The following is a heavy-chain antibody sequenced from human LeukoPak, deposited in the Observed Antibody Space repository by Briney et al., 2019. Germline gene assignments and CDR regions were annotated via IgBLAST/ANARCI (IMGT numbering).Heavy chain of an antibody. CDR3: TTVYCSSTSCYLIDY. Sequence: RPGGSLRLSCAASGFTFSNAWMSWVRQAPGKGLEWVGRIKSKTDGGTTDYAAPVKGRFTISRDDSKNTLYLQMNSLKTEDTAVYYCTTVYCSSTSCYLIDYWGRGTLVTVSS. CDR1: GFTFSNAW. V-gene: IGHV3-15*01. CDR2: IKSKTDGGTT. D-gene: IGHD2-2*01. J-gene: IGHJ4*02.